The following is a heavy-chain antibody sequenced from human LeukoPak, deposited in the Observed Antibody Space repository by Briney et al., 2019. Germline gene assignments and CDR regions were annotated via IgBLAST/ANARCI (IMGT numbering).Heavy chain of an antibody. CDR2: INHSGST. Sequence: SETLSLTCAVYGGSFSGYYWSWIRQPPGKGLEWIGEINHSGSTNYNPSLKSRVTISVDTSKNQFSLKLISVTAADTAVYYCARHGEMAVITHLDYWGQGTLVTVSS. J-gene: IGHJ4*02. CDR3: ARHGEMAVITHLDY. CDR1: GGSFSGYY. D-gene: IGHD5-24*01. V-gene: IGHV4-34*01.